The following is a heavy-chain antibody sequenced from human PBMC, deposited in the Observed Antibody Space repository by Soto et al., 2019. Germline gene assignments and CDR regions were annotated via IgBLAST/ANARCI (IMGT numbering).Heavy chain of an antibody. D-gene: IGHD6-19*01. CDR2: TYYRSKWYN. CDR1: GDSASSNSAA. CDR3: ARDRSRAVAAKLSNWFDP. Sequence: SQTLSLTCAISGDSASSNSAAWNWIRQSPSRGLEWLGRTYYRSKWYNDYAVSVKSRITINPDTSKNQFSLQLNSVTPEDTAVYYCARDRSRAVAAKLSNWFDPWGQGTLVTVSS. J-gene: IGHJ5*02. V-gene: IGHV6-1*01.